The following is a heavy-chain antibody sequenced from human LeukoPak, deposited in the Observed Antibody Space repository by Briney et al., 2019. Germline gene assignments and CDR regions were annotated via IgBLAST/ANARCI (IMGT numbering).Heavy chain of an antibody. V-gene: IGHV3-23*01. Sequence: QPGGSLRLSCAASGFTFSSYAMSWVRQAPGKGLEWVSAISGSGGSTYYADSVKGRFTISRDNSKNTLYLQMNSLRAEDTAVYYCARDFLPQEAVAGPDYYYYGMDVWGQGTTVTVSS. CDR3: ARDFLPQEAVAGPDYYYYGMDV. D-gene: IGHD6-19*01. J-gene: IGHJ6*02. CDR1: GFTFSSYA. CDR2: ISGSGGST.